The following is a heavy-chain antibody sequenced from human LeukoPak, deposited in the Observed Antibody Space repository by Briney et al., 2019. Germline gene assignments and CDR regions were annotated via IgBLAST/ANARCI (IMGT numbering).Heavy chain of an antibody. CDR3: ARGYCSGGSCFNFDY. J-gene: IGHJ4*02. CDR2: INSDGSST. V-gene: IGHV3-74*01. D-gene: IGHD2-15*01. CDR1: GFTFSSYW. Sequence: GGSLRLSCAASGFTFSSYWMHWVRQAPGKWLVWVSRINSDGSSTSYADSVKCRFTISRDNAKNTLYLQMNSLRAEDTAVYYCARGYCSGGSCFNFDYWGQGTLVTVSS.